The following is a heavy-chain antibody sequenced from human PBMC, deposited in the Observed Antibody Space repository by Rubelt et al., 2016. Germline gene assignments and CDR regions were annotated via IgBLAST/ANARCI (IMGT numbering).Heavy chain of an antibody. J-gene: IGHJ4*02. CDR2: IYYSGST. V-gene: IGHV4-31*03. D-gene: IGHD2/OR15-2a*01. Sequence: QVQLQQWGPGLVKPSQTLSLTCTVSGGSISSGGYYWSWIRQHPGKGLEWIGYIYYSGSTYYNPSLKSRVTISVDTSKIQFSLKLSSVTAADTAVYYCARDSGSRIFDYWGQGTLVTVSS. CDR1: GGSISSGGYY. CDR3: ARDSGSRIFDY.